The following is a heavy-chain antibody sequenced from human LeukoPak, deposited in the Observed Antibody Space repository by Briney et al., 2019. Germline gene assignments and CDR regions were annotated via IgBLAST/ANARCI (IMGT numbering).Heavy chain of an antibody. CDR2: ISSSGSTV. Sequence: PGGSLRLSCAASGFTLSSYEMNWVRQAPGKGLEWVSYISSSGSTVDYADSVKGRFTISRDNAKDSLYLQMNSLRAEDTAVYYCAREDSGYDYGDNWGQGTLVTVSS. D-gene: IGHD5-12*01. CDR3: AREDSGYDYGDN. CDR1: GFTLSSYE. J-gene: IGHJ4*02. V-gene: IGHV3-48*03.